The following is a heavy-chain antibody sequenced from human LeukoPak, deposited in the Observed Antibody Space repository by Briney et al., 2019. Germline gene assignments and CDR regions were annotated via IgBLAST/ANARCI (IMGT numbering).Heavy chain of an antibody. V-gene: IGHV4-39*07. CDR3: ARDLGLLWFGELYP. D-gene: IGHD3-10*01. CDR1: GGSISTNNYY. CDR2: IYYSGNT. Sequence: SETLSLTCTVAGGSISTNNYYWGWIRQPRGKGLEWIGSIYYSGNTYYNPSLESRVTISIDMSRNQFSLELRSVTAADTAVYYCARDLGLLWFGELYPWGQGTLVTVSS. J-gene: IGHJ5*02.